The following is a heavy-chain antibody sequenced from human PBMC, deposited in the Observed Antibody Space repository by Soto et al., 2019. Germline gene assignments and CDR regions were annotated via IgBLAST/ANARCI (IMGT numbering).Heavy chain of an antibody. D-gene: IGHD3-22*01. CDR2: INPNSGGT. V-gene: IGHV1-2*04. Sequence: QVQLVQSGAEVKKPGASVKVPCKASGYTFTGYYMHWVRQAPGQGLEWMGWINPNSGGTNYAQKFQGWVTMTRETSISTVYMELSRLRSDDTAVYYCARDKSGYYDSSGYYYSNWFDPWGQGTLVTVSS. J-gene: IGHJ5*02. CDR1: GYTFTGYY. CDR3: ARDKSGYYDSSGYYYSNWFDP.